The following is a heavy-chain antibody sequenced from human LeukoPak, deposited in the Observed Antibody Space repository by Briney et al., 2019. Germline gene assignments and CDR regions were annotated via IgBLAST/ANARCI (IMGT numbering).Heavy chain of an antibody. V-gene: IGHV4-30-4*01. CDR2: IYYIGNT. CDR1: GGSISSGDYY. D-gene: IGHD3-3*01. CDR3: ARHGASSSYDFWSGYYLDAFDI. Sequence: SETLSLTCTVSGGSISSGDYYWSWIRQPPGKGLEWIGYIYYIGNTFYNPSLKSRVTISVDTSKNQFSLKLSSVTAADTAVYYCARHGASSSYDFWSGYYLDAFDIWGQGTMVTVSS. J-gene: IGHJ3*02.